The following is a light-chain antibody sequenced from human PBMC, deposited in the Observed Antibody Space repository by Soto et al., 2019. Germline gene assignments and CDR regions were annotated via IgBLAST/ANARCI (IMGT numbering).Light chain of an antibody. V-gene: IGKV3-20*01. CDR3: QQYGSSPST. J-gene: IGKJ5*01. CDR1: QSVSSGY. CDR2: GAS. Sequence: EIVMTQSPASLSVSPGERATLSCRASQSVSSGYLAWYQQKPGQAPRLLIYGASTRATGIPDRFSGSGSGTDFTLTISRLEPEDFAVYYCQQYGSSPSTFGQGTRLEIK.